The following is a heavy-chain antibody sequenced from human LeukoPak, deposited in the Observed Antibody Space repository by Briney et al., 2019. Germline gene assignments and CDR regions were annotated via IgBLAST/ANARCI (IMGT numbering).Heavy chain of an antibody. V-gene: IGHV1-46*01. Sequence: ASVKVSCKASGYTFTNYYMHWVRQAPGQGLEWMGIINPSGGSTSYAQKFQGRVTMTRDTSTSTVYMELSSLRSEDTAVYYCAREGKGPAAMTEFDYWGQGTLVTVSS. CDR2: INPSGGST. J-gene: IGHJ4*02. CDR1: GYTFTNYY. CDR3: AREGKGPAAMTEFDY. D-gene: IGHD2-2*01.